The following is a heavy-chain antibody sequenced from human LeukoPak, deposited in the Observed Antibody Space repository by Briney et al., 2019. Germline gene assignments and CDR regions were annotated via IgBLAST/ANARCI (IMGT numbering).Heavy chain of an antibody. CDR3: AKCDSTGYYSVELVDY. J-gene: IGHJ4*02. CDR2: IRHDGSDK. D-gene: IGHD3-22*01. CDR1: GVTFSRNG. Sequence: GGSLRLSCAASGVTFSRNGIHWVRQAPGKGLEWVAFIRHDGSDKYYADSVKGRFTISRDNFKNTVYLQMNSLRAEDTAVYYCAKCDSTGYYSVELVDYWGQGTLVTVSS. V-gene: IGHV3-30*02.